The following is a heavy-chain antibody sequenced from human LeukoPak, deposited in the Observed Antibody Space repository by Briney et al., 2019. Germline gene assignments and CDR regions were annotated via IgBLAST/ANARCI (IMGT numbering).Heavy chain of an antibody. V-gene: IGHV5-51*01. Sequence: PGESLKISCKGSGYSFTSYWIGWVRQMPGKGLEWMGIIYPGDSDTRYSPSFQGQVTISADKSISTAYLQWSSLKASDTAMYYCARRKRGYYDSSGYYPLDYWGQGTLVTVSS. CDR1: GYSFTSYW. CDR2: IYPGDSDT. D-gene: IGHD3-22*01. J-gene: IGHJ4*02. CDR3: ARRKRGYYDSSGYYPLDY.